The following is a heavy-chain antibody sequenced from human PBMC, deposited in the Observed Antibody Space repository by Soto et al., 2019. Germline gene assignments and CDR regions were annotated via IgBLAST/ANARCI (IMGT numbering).Heavy chain of an antibody. Sequence: EVQLVESGGGLVQPGGSLRLSCAASGFTFFAYWIHWVRQVPGKGLVWVSRINSDGSHTSYADSVRGRFTISRDNSKNTVYMQMSSLTAEDTAVYYCATEGDYGDYAGENWFDSWGQGSRVTVSS. CDR3: ATEGDYGDYAGENWFDS. CDR2: INSDGSHT. CDR1: GFTFFAYW. D-gene: IGHD4-17*01. V-gene: IGHV3-74*01. J-gene: IGHJ5*01.